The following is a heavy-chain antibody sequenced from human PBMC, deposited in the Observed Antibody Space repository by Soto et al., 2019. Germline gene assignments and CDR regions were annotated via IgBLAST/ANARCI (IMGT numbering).Heavy chain of an antibody. CDR3: ARDSGRFSNSWYHLTYYFDY. D-gene: IGHD6-13*01. V-gene: IGHV3-33*01. J-gene: IGHJ4*02. CDR2: IWYDGSNK. CDR1: RFTFSSYG. Sequence: QVQLVESGGGVVQPGRSLRLSYAASRFTFSSYGMHWVRQAPGKGLEWVAVIWYDGSNKYYADSVKGRFTISRDNSKNTLYLQMNSLRAEDTAVYYCARDSGRFSNSWYHLTYYFDYWGQGTLVTVSS.